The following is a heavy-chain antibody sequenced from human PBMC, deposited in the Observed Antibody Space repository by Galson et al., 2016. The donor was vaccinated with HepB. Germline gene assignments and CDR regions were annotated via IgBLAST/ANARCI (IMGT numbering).Heavy chain of an antibody. D-gene: IGHD3-22*01. CDR1: GFTFSDYY. J-gene: IGHJ4*02. CDR3: ARERGYSDSSGYPLDY. CDR2: ISSSSRYT. Sequence: SLRLSCAASGFTFSDYYMTWIRQAPGKGLEWISYISSSSRYTNYADTVKGRFTISRDNAKNSMYLQMNSLRGEDTAVYYCARERGYSDSSGYPLDYWGQGTLVTVSS. V-gene: IGHV3-11*06.